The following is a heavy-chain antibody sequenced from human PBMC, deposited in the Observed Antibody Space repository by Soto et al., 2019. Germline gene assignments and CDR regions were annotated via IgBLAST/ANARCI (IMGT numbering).Heavy chain of an antibody. V-gene: IGHV3-23*01. Sequence: EVQLLESGGGLVQPGGSLRLSCAASGFTFSSYAMTWVRQAPGKGLEWVSLISSSGDSTYYADSVKGRFTISRDNSKNILYLQMNSLRAEDTAVYYCAKDSTVTYWGQGTLVTVSS. D-gene: IGHD4-17*01. CDR1: GFTFSSYA. CDR3: AKDSTVTY. CDR2: ISSSGDST. J-gene: IGHJ4*02.